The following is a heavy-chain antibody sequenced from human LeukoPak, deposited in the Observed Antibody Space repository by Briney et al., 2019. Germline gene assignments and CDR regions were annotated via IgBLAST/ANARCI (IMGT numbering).Heavy chain of an antibody. Sequence: GGSLRLSCAASGFTFSSYSMNWVRQAPGKGLEWVSYISSSSSTIYYADSVKGRFTISRDNAKNSLYLQMNSLRAEDTAVYYCARALRHVRYYYYMDVWGKGTTVTVS. CDR3: ARALRHVRYYYYMDV. CDR1: GFTFSSYS. J-gene: IGHJ6*03. D-gene: IGHD3-10*02. CDR2: ISSSSSTI. V-gene: IGHV3-48*04.